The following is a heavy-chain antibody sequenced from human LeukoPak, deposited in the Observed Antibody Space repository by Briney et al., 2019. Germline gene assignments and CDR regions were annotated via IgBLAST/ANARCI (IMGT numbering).Heavy chain of an antibody. CDR3: ARDRGAGTPFDP. J-gene: IGHJ5*02. V-gene: IGHV3-74*01. Sequence: GGSRRLSWEASEFTLISNWMPGVRQVPGKGLLWVSRITTDVTNTAYADSVRGRFTISRDNAKNTLYLQMNSLRAEDTAVYYCARDRGAGTPFDPWGQGTLVTVSS. CDR1: EFTLISNW. CDR2: ITTDVTNT. D-gene: IGHD1-1*01.